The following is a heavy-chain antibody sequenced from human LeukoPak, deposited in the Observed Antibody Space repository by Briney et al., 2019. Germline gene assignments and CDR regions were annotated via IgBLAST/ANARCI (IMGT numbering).Heavy chain of an antibody. CDR3: ARGFSYDSSAYYAWFDP. CDR2: INPNSGGT. J-gene: IGHJ5*02. Sequence: GASVKVSCKASGYTFTDYYLYWVRQAPGQGLEWMGWINPNSGGTNYAQKFQGRVTMTRDTSISTAYMVLSRLRSDDTAVYYCARGFSYDSSAYYAWFDPWGQGILVTVSS. D-gene: IGHD3-22*01. V-gene: IGHV1-2*02. CDR1: GYTFTDYY.